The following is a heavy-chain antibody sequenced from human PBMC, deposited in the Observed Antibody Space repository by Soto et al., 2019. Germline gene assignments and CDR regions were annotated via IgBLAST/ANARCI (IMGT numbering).Heavy chain of an antibody. CDR3: ARSVEVQWEIPRFEY. CDR1: GFTFSDYY. CDR2: ISSSSSYR. Sequence: QVQLVESGGGLVKPGGSLRLSCAASGFTFSDYYMSWIRQAPGKGLEWVSYISSSSSYRNYADSVKGRFTISRDNAKNSLYLQINSLRAEDTAVYYCARSVEVQWEIPRFEYWGQGTLVTVSS. V-gene: IGHV3-11*05. D-gene: IGHD1-26*01. J-gene: IGHJ4*02.